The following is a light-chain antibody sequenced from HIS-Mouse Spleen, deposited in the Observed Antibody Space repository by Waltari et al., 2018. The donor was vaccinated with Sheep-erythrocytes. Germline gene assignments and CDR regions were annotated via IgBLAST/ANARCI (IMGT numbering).Light chain of an antibody. V-gene: IGLV2-11*01. CDR2: DVS. CDR3: CSYAGSYTWV. CDR1: SSDVGGYNY. J-gene: IGLJ3*02. Sequence: QSALTQPRSVSGSPGQSVTISCTGTSSDVGGYNYVSWYQQHPGKAPKLMIYDVSKRPSGFPDRCSGSKSGNTASLTISGLQAEDEAEYYCCSYAGSYTWVFGGGTKLTVL.